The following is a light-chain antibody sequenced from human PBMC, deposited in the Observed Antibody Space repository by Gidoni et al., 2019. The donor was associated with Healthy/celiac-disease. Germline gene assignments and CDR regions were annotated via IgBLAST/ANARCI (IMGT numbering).Light chain of an antibody. J-gene: IGLJ2*01. Sequence: SYVLTPPPSVSVAPGQTARINCGGNNIGSKSVHWYQQKPGQAPVLVVYDDGDRPSGIPERFSGSNSGNTATLTISRVEAGDEADYYCQVWDSSSDHVVFGGGTKLTVL. V-gene: IGLV3-21*02. CDR2: DDG. CDR1: NIGSKS. CDR3: QVWDSSSDHVV.